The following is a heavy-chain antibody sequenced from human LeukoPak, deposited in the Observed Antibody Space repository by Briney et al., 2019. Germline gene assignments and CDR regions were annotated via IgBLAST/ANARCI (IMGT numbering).Heavy chain of an antibody. D-gene: IGHD6-13*01. V-gene: IGHV3-33*01. CDR3: ARALRGSSWSPGYYYYGMDV. J-gene: IGHJ6*02. CDR1: GFTFSSYG. Sequence: RRSLRLSCAASGFTFSSYGMHWVRQAPGKGLEWVAVIWYDGSNKYYADSVKGRFTISRDNSKNTLYLQMNSLRAEDTAVYYCARALRGSSWSPGYYYYGMDVWGQGTTVTVSS. CDR2: IWYDGSNK.